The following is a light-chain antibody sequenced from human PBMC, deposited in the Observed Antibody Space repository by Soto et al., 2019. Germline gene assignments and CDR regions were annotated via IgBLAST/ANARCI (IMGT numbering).Light chain of an antibody. Sequence: QSALTQPPSASGSPGQSVTISCIGTSGDVGRYNYVSWYQHHPGKAPKLIIYEVTKRPSGVPDRFSGSKSGNTASLTVSGLQADDEADYYCNAYVGSNNYVFGTGTRSPS. V-gene: IGLV2-8*01. CDR1: SGDVGRYNY. J-gene: IGLJ1*01. CDR3: NAYVGSNNYV. CDR2: EVT.